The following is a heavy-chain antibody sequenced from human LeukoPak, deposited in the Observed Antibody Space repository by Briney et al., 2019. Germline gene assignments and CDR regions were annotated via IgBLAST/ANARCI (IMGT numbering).Heavy chain of an antibody. D-gene: IGHD3-22*01. CDR2: VTPGGNIP. Sequence: VESLRLFCAASGFTFSNYAMSWVRQAPGKGLEWVSGVTPGGNIPYYADSVKGRFTISRDNSNNTLYLQMGSLRATDTALYYCAKDIWLVSSGFQTFDLWGQGTLVSVSS. CDR3: AKDIWLVSSGFQTFDL. CDR1: GFTFSNYA. V-gene: IGHV3-23*01. J-gene: IGHJ4*02.